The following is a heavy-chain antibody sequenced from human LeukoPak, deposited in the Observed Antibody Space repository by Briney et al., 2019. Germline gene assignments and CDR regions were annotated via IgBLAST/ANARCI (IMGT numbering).Heavy chain of an antibody. J-gene: IGHJ5*02. V-gene: IGHV3-30-3*01. CDR3: AKAEYDFWSQNWFDP. CDR2: ISYDGSNK. D-gene: IGHD3-3*01. CDR1: GFTFSSYA. Sequence: GRSLRLSCAASGFTFSSYAMHWARQAPGKGLEWVAVISYDGSNKYYADSVKGRFTISRDNSKNTLYLQMNSLRAEDTAVYYCAKAEYDFWSQNWFDPWGQGTLVTVSS.